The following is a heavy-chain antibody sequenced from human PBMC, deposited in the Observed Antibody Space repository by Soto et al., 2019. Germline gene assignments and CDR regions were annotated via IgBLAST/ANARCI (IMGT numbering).Heavy chain of an antibody. CDR1: GGSISSYY. V-gene: IGHV4-59*01. J-gene: IGHJ5*02. Sequence: PLETLSLTCTVSGGSISSYYLSWIRQPPGKGLEWIGYIYYSGSTNYNPSLKSRVTISVDTSKNQFSLRLSSVTAADTAVYYCARANYYGSGSHGNWFDPWGQGTLVTVSS. D-gene: IGHD3-10*01. CDR3: ARANYYGSGSHGNWFDP. CDR2: IYYSGST.